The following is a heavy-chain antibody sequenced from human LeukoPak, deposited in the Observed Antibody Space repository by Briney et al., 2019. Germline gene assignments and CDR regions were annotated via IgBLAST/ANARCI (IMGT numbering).Heavy chain of an antibody. Sequence: ASVKVSCKASGGTFSSYAISWVRQAPGQGLEWMGRIIPILGIANYAQKFQGRVTITADKSTSTAYMELSSLRSEDTAVYYCARDRYYYDSSGYWGPDYWGQGTLVTVSS. CDR2: IIPILGIA. D-gene: IGHD3-22*01. V-gene: IGHV1-69*04. J-gene: IGHJ4*02. CDR1: GGTFSSYA. CDR3: ARDRYYYDSSGYWGPDY.